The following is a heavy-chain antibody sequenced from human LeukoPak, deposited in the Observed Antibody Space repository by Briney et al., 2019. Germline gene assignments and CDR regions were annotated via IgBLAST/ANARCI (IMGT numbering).Heavy chain of an antibody. Sequence: SETLSLTCAVYGGSFSGYYWSWIRQPPGKGLEWIGEINHSGSTNYNPSRKSRVTISVDTSKNQFSLKPSAVTAADTAAYYCAGLRLDYWGQGTWSPSPQ. CDR3: AGLRLDY. J-gene: IGHJ4*02. D-gene: IGHD4-17*01. CDR2: INHSGST. V-gene: IGHV4-34*01. CDR1: GGSFSGYY.